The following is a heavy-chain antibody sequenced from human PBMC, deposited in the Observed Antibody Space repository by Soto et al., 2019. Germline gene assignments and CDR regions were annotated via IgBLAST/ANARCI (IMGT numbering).Heavy chain of an antibody. V-gene: IGHV1-18*01. CDR1: GYTFTSYG. J-gene: IGHJ4*02. Sequence: ASVKVSCKASGYTFTSYGISWVRQAPGQGLEWMGWISAYNGNTNYAQKLQGRVTMTTDTSTSTAYMELRSLRSDDTAVYYCARDDCSSTSCYDDYWGQGTLVTVSS. CDR2: ISAYNGNT. D-gene: IGHD2-2*01. CDR3: ARDDCSSTSCYDDY.